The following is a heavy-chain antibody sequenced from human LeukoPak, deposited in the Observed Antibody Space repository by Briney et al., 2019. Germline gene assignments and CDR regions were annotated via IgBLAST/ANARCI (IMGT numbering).Heavy chain of an antibody. CDR3: ARWYCSTTTCYYLDH. J-gene: IGHJ4*02. CDR1: GGSISSYY. V-gene: IGHV4-59*08. Sequence: KPSETLSLTCTVSGGSISSYYWSWIRQPPGKGLEWIGYIYYSGSTNYNPSLKSRVTISVDTSKNQFSLKLSSVTAADTAVYYCARWYCSTTTCYYLDHWGQGTLVTVSS. CDR2: IYYSGST. D-gene: IGHD2-2*01.